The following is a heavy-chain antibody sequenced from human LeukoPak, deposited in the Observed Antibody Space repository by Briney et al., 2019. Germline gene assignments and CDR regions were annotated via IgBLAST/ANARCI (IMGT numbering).Heavy chain of an antibody. CDR2: ISWNSGSI. V-gene: IGHV3-9*01. CDR3: ARGYGLLSWVYNWFDP. Sequence: GGSLRLSCAASGFTFDDYAMHWVRQAPGKGLEWVSGISWNSGSIGYADSVKGRFTISRDNAKNSLYLQMNSLRAEDTAVYYCARGYGLLSWVYNWFDPWGQGTLVTVSS. D-gene: IGHD2-2*01. CDR1: GFTFDDYA. J-gene: IGHJ5*02.